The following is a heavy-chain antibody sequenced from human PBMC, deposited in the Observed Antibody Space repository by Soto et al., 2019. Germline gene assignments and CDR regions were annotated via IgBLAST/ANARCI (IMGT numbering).Heavy chain of an antibody. CDR3: AKEGGTMQPFDY. J-gene: IGHJ4*02. D-gene: IGHD2-15*01. V-gene: IGHV3-23*01. Sequence: EVQLLESGGGLVQPGGSLSLSCATSGFTFSNYGMGWVRQAPGKGLEWVSVLSASGTNTYYADSVRGRFTISRDNSKNTLYLQMNSVRAEDSAVYYCAKEGGTMQPFDYWGQGTLVTVSS. CDR2: LSASGTNT. CDR1: GFTFSNYG.